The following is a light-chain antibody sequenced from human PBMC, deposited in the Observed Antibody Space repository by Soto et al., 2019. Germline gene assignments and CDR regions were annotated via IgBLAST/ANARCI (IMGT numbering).Light chain of an antibody. V-gene: IGKV1-6*01. CDR3: RQDYSYPWA. Sequence: AIQVTQSPSSLSASVGDRVTITCRASQDIRNGLGWYQQRPGKAPQLLIHGASSLQSGVPSRFSGSGSGTDFTLTISSLQPEDFATYYFRQDYSYPWAFGQGTEVEV. J-gene: IGKJ1*01. CDR1: QDIRNG. CDR2: GAS.